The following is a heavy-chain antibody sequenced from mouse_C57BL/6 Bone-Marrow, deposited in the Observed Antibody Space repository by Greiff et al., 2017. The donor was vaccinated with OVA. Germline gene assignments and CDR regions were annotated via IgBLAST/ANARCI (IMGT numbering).Heavy chain of an antibody. CDR3: ARSTMITARYYFDY. CDR1: GYTFTSYW. CDR2: IHPNSGST. V-gene: IGHV1-64*01. Sequence: QVQLQQPGAELVKPGASVKLSCKASGYTFTSYWMHWVKQRPGQGLEWIGMIHPNSGSTNYNEKFKSKATLTVDKSSSTAYMQLSSLTSEDSAVYYCARSTMITARYYFDYWGQGTTLTVSS. D-gene: IGHD2-4*01. J-gene: IGHJ2*01.